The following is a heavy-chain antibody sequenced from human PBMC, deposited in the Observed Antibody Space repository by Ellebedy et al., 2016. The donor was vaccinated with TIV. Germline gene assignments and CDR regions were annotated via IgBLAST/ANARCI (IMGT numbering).Heavy chain of an antibody. CDR2: INHREST. D-gene: IGHD2-2*01. CDR1: GGSINNNYYY. CDR3: ARDGTSVAFDY. J-gene: IGHJ4*02. Sequence: MPSETLSLTCTVSGGSINNNYYYWGWIRQPPGEGLEWIGSINHRESTYYNPSLKSRVTISVDTSKNQFSLKLTSVTAADTAVFYCARDGTSVAFDYWGQGTLVTVSS. V-gene: IGHV4-39*07.